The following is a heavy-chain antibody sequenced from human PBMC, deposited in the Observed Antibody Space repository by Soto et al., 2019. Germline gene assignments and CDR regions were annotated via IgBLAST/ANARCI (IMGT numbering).Heavy chain of an antibody. CDR3: ARAPSGYCSGGSCYEYYYYGMDV. CDR1: GFTFSSYW. Sequence: GSLRLSCAASGFTFSSYWMHWVRQAPGKGLVWVSRINSDGSSTSYADSVKGRFTISRDNAKNTLYLQMISLRAEDTAVYYCARAPSGYCSGGSCYEYYYYGMDVWGQGTTVTVSS. V-gene: IGHV3-74*01. J-gene: IGHJ6*02. D-gene: IGHD2-15*01. CDR2: INSDGSST.